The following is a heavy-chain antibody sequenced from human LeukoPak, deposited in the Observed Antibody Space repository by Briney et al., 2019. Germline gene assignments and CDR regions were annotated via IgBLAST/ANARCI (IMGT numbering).Heavy chain of an antibody. D-gene: IGHD3-3*01. CDR3: AKDRAAWSGYSYPYFDY. V-gene: IGHV3-30*02. Sequence: GGSLRLSCAASGFTFSSYGTHWVRQAPDKGLEGVAFIRYDGSSKYSADSVKGRFTISRDNSKNTLSLQMNSLRAEDTAVYYCAKDRAAWSGYSYPYFDYWGQGTLVTVSS. J-gene: IGHJ4*02. CDR2: IRYDGSSK. CDR1: GFTFSSYG.